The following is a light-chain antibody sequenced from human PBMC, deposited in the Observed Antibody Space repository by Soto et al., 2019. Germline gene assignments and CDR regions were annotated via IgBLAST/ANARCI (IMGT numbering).Light chain of an antibody. CDR3: ETWDSNICWV. CDR1: SGHSSYI. Sequence: QSVLTQSSSASASLGSSVKLTCTLSSGHSSYIIAWHQQQPGKAPRYLMKLEGRGSYNKGSGVPDRFSGSSSGADRYLTISNLQFEDEADYYCETWDSNICWVFGGGTKLTVL. J-gene: IGLJ3*02. CDR2: LEGRGSY. V-gene: IGLV4-60*02.